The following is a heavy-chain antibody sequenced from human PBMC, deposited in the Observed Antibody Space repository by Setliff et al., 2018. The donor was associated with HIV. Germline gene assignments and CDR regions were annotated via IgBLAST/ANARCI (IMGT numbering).Heavy chain of an antibody. CDR2: INHSGST. D-gene: IGHD5-12*01. V-gene: IGHV4-34*01. CDR3: ARPSTGGGYNYWYFDL. CDR1: GGSFSGYY. J-gene: IGHJ2*01. Sequence: KPSETLSLTCAVYGGSFSGYYWSWIRQPPGKGLEWIGEINHSGSTNYNPSLKSRVTISVDTSKNQFSLKLSSVTAADTAVYHCARPSTGGGYNYWYFDLWGRGTLVTVSS.